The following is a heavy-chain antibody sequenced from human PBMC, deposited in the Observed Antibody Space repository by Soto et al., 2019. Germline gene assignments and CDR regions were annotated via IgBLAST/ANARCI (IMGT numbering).Heavy chain of an antibody. CDR3: ARVTRIAAAEFDY. V-gene: IGHV3-66*01. CDR1: GFTVSSNY. Sequence: GGSLRLSCAASGFTVSSNYMSWVRQAPGKGLEWVSVIYSGGSTYYADSVKGRFTISRDNSKNTLYLQMNSLRAEDTAVYYCARVTRIAAAEFDYWGQGTLVTVSS. J-gene: IGHJ4*02. CDR2: IYSGGST. D-gene: IGHD6-13*01.